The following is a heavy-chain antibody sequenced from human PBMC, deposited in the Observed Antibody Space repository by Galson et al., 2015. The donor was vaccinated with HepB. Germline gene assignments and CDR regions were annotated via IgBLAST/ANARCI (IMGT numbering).Heavy chain of an antibody. CDR2: ISSSSSTI. Sequence: SLRLSCAASGFTFSSYSMNWVRQAPGKGLEWVSYISSSSSTIYYADSVKGRFTISRDNAKNSLYLQMNSLRAEDTAVYYCARTSSGWFRGWGQGTLVTVSS. D-gene: IGHD6-19*01. CDR1: GFTFSSYS. CDR3: ARTSSGWFRG. V-gene: IGHV3-48*04. J-gene: IGHJ4*02.